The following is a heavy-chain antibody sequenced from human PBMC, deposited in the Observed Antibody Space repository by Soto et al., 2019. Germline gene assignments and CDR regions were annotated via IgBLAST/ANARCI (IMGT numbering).Heavy chain of an antibody. CDR2: IYYRGNT. CDR3: ARLEGLATISYYFDY. CDR1: GDSINSDNYY. Sequence: SETLSLTCSVSGDSINSDNYYWGWIRQPPGKGLEWIGSIYYRGNTYYNPSLKTRVTISLDKSKSQFSLKLNSVTAAVSAVYFCARLEGLATISYYFDYWGQGTLVTVSS. D-gene: IGHD3-9*01. J-gene: IGHJ4*02. V-gene: IGHV4-39*01.